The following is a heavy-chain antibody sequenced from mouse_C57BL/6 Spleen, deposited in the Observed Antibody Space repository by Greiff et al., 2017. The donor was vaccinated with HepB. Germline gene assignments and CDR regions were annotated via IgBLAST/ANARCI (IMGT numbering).Heavy chain of an antibody. CDR3: ARDYGSRGYWYFDV. CDR1: GYSITSGYY. J-gene: IGHJ1*03. CDR2: ISYDGSN. V-gene: IGHV3-6*01. Sequence: EVQLVESGPGLVKPSQSLSLTCSVTGYSITSGYYWNWIRQFPGNKLEWMGYISYDGSNNYNPSLKNRISITRDTSKNQFFLKLNSVTTEDTATYYCARDYGSRGYWYFDVWGTGTTVTVSS. D-gene: IGHD1-1*01.